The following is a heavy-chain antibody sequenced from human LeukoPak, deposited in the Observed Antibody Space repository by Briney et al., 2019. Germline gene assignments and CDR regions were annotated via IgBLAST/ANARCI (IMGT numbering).Heavy chain of an antibody. CDR2: ISSSGSTI. D-gene: IGHD2-2*01. V-gene: IGHV3-11*04. CDR1: GFTFSDYY. CDR3: ARYLVPAGMVYYYYGMDV. Sequence: PGGSLRLSCAASGFTFSDYYMSWIRQAPGKGLEWVSDISSSGSTIYYADSVKGRFTISRDNAKNSLYLQMNSLRAEDTAVYYCARYLVPAGMVYYYYGMDVWGQGTTVTVSS. J-gene: IGHJ6*02.